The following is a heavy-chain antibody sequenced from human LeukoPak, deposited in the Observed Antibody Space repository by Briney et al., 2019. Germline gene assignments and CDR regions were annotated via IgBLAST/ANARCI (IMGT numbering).Heavy chain of an antibody. CDR2: IYYSGST. CDR1: GGSISSSSYY. CDR3: AEGRDFDY. V-gene: IGHV4-39*07. J-gene: IGHJ4*02. Sequence: KPSETLSLTCTVSGGSISSSSYYWGWIRQPPGKGLEWIGSIYYSGSTYYNPSLKSRVTISVDTSKNQFSLKLSSVTAADTAVYYCAEGRDFDYWGQGTLVTVSS.